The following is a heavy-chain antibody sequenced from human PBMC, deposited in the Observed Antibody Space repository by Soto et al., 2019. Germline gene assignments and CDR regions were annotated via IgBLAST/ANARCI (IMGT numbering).Heavy chain of an antibody. D-gene: IGHD3-3*01. CDR1: GYTFTSYG. CDR3: ARDSERLSTGYYGMDV. Sequence: QVQLVQSGAEVKKPGASVKVSCKASGYTFTSYGISWVRQAPGQGLEWMGWVSAYNGNTNYAQKLQGRVTMTTDTSTSTAYMGLRSLRSDDTAVHYCARDSERLSTGYYGMDVWGQGTTVTVSS. J-gene: IGHJ6*02. V-gene: IGHV1-18*04. CDR2: VSAYNGNT.